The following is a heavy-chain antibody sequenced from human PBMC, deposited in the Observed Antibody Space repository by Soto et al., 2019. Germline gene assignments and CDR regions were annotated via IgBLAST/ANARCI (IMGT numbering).Heavy chain of an antibody. J-gene: IGHJ4*02. CDR1: VFTFDYYA. Sequence: GGSLRLACAASVFTFDYYAMRWVRQAPGKGLEWVSGISWNSGSIGYADSVKGRFTISRDNAKNSLYLQMNSLRAEDTALYYCAKDGPTYGPFDYWGQGTLVTVSS. CDR2: ISWNSGSI. CDR3: AKDGPTYGPFDY. V-gene: IGHV3-9*01. D-gene: IGHD3-10*01.